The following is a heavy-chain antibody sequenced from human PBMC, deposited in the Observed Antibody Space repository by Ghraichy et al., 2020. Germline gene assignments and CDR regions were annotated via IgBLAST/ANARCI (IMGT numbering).Heavy chain of an antibody. V-gene: IGHV1-2*02. CDR1: GYTFTGYY. J-gene: IGHJ4*02. CDR2: INPNSGGT. CDR3: ARGEGGLIWGIDY. D-gene: IGHD3-16*01. Sequence: ASVKVSCKASGYTFTGYYMHWVRQAPGQGLEWMGWINPNSGGTNYAQKFQGRVTMTRDTSISTAYMELSRLRSDDTAVYYCARGEGGLIWGIDYWGQGTLVTVSS.